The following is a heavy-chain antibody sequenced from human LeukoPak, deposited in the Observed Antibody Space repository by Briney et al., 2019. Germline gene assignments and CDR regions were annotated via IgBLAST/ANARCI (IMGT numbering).Heavy chain of an antibody. Sequence: SETLSLTCAVYGGSFSGYYWSWIRQPPGKGLEWIGEINHSGSTNYNPSLKSRVTISVDTSKNQFSLKLSSVTAADTAVYYCARGRITMVRGVTYYSDYWGQGTLVTVSS. V-gene: IGHV4-34*01. CDR3: ARGRITMVRGVTYYSDY. J-gene: IGHJ4*02. D-gene: IGHD3-10*01. CDR1: GGSFSGYY. CDR2: INHSGST.